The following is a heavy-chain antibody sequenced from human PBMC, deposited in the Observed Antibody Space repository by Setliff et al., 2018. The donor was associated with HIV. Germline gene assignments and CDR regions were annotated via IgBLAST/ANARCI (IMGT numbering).Heavy chain of an antibody. D-gene: IGHD3-22*01. J-gene: IGHJ6*02. Sequence: SETLSLTCAVSGYSISSSNWWGWIRQSPGKGLEWIGYIYYSGSTLYNPSLKSRVTISVDTSKNHFSLNLSSVTAADTAVYYCARGPRITLIEVVTSDYYYGMDVWGQGTTVTVSS. CDR1: GYSISSSNW. V-gene: IGHV4-28*03. CDR3: ARGPRITLIEVVTSDYYYGMDV. CDR2: IYYSGST.